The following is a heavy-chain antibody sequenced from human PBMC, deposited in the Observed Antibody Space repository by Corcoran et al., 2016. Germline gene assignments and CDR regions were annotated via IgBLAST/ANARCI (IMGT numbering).Heavy chain of an antibody. CDR1: GFTFSSYG. CDR3: ASDYYYDSRGYAPFFDN. D-gene: IGHD3-22*01. Sequence: QVQLVESGGGVVQPGRSLRLSCAASGFTFSSYGMHWVRQAPGKGLEWVAVIWYDGSNKYYADSVKGRFTISRDNSKNTLYLQMNSLRAEDTAVYYCASDYYYDSRGYAPFFDNWGQGTLVTVSS. J-gene: IGHJ4*02. CDR2: IWYDGSNK. V-gene: IGHV3-33*01.